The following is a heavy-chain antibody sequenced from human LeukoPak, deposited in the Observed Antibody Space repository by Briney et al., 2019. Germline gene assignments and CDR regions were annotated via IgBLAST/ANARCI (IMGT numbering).Heavy chain of an antibody. D-gene: IGHD3-3*01. CDR3: ARVEPKSGAFDI. J-gene: IGHJ3*02. Sequence: PGGSLRLSCAASGFTFSSYAMSWVRQAPGKGLEWVSVIYSGGRTYYADSVKGRFTISRHNSKNTLYLQLNSLRAEDTAVYYCARVEPKSGAFDIWGQGTMVTVSS. CDR2: IYSGGRT. CDR1: GFTFSSYA. V-gene: IGHV3-66*02.